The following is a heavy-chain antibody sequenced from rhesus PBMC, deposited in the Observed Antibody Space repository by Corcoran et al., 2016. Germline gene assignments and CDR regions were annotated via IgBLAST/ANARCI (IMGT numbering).Heavy chain of an antibody. CDR3: ARGAAAGTGSDY. CDR2: ISGSTGST. Sequence: QVQLQESGPGLLKPSETLSLTCAVSGDSISSSNWWSWIRQPPGSGLEWIGYISGSTGSTYYNPSLKSRVTISTDTSKNQFSLKVSSVTAADTAVYYCARGAAAGTGSDYWGQGVLVTVSS. CDR1: GDSISSSNW. J-gene: IGHJ4*01. D-gene: IGHD6-25*01. V-gene: IGHV4-65*01.